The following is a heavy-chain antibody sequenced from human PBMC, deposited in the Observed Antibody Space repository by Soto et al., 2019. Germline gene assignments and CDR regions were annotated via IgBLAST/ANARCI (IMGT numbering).Heavy chain of an antibody. V-gene: IGHV3-23*03. Sequence: DVQLLESGGGLVQPGGSLRLSCAASGFSFSDYSMSWVRQAPGKGLEWVAFIDLDGTTPDYRESVKGRFTISKDRSMKTVYLQMNNVKVEDAAVYYCTKDRVPDGIYSFDFWGQGALVTVSS. CDR3: TKDRVPDGIYSFDF. D-gene: IGHD2-15*01. J-gene: IGHJ4*02. CDR2: IDLDGTTP. CDR1: GFSFSDYS.